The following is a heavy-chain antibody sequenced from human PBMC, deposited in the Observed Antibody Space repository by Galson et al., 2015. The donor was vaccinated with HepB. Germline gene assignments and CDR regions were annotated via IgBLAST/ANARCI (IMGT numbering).Heavy chain of an antibody. CDR2: ISHSGTT. J-gene: IGHJ5*02. Sequence: LSLTCTVSGASITSNLWWSWVRQPPGQGLEWIGEISHSGTTNYNPSLKSRVTISVDKSKTQFSLKLSSVTAADTAVYYCAREGYSYGPGDLWGQGTLVTVSS. CDR1: GASITSNLW. CDR3: AREGYSYGPGDL. V-gene: IGHV4-4*02. D-gene: IGHD5-18*01.